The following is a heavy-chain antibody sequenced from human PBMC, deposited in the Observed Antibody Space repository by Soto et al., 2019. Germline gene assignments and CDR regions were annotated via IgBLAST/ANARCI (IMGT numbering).Heavy chain of an antibody. CDR3: ATDSINYYDSSGYPEHY. Sequence: ASVKVSFKVSGYTLTELSMHWVRQAPGKGLEWMGGFDPEDGETIYAQKFQGRVTMTEDTSTDTAYMELSSLRSEDTAVYYCATDSINYYDSSGYPEHYWGQGTLVTVAS. D-gene: IGHD3-22*01. J-gene: IGHJ4*02. V-gene: IGHV1-24*01. CDR1: GYTLTELS. CDR2: FDPEDGET.